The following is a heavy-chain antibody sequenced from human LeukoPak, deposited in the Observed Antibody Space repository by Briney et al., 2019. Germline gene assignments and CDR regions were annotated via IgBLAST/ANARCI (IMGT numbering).Heavy chain of an antibody. J-gene: IGHJ6*02. CDR1: GFTFSSYA. CDR3: AREGDSSGYYLGDYYGMDV. D-gene: IGHD3-22*01. V-gene: IGHV3-30-3*01. CDR2: ISYDGSNK. Sequence: GRSLRLSCAASGFTFSSYAMHWVRQAPGKGLEWVAVISYDGSNKYYADSVKGRFTISRDNSKNTLYLQMNCLRAEDTAVYYCAREGDSSGYYLGDYYGMDVWGQGTTVTVSS.